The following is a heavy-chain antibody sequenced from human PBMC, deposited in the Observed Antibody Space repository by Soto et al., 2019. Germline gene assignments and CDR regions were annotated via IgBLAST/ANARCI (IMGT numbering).Heavy chain of an antibody. CDR2: VSASGGST. Sequence: EVQLLESGGGLVQPGGSLRLSCAASGFTFTTYAMSWVRQAPGKGLEWVSGVSASGGSTYSADSVKGRFTISRDNSKNTVHLQMNSLRAEDTAVYYCAKTMGDCSGGTCYGAYSMDVWGQGISVTVCS. CDR3: AKTMGDCSGGTCYGAYSMDV. CDR1: GFTFTTYA. J-gene: IGHJ6*02. D-gene: IGHD2-15*01. V-gene: IGHV3-23*01.